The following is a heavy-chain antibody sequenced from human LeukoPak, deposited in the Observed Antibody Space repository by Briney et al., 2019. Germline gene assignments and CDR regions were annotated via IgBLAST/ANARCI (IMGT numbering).Heavy chain of an antibody. J-gene: IGHJ4*02. CDR2: IYYSGST. D-gene: IGHD2-2*01. CDR3: ARLLIVVVPAAPRGFDY. CDR1: GGSISSGDYY. V-gene: IGHV4-30-4*08. Sequence: PSETLSLTCTVSGGSISSGDYYWRWIRQPPGKGLEGIGYIYYSGSTYYNQTRKSRFTRSVDTSKHQFSLKLSSVTAADTAVYYCARLLIVVVPAAPRGFDYWGQGTLVTVSS.